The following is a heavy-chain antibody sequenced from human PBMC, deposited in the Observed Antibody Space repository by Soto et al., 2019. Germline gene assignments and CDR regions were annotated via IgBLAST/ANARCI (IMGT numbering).Heavy chain of an antibody. CDR1: GFTLSSYA. CDR2: ISCSGSNK. D-gene: IGHD6-19*01. Sequence: GGSLRLSCAASGFTLSSYAMSGVRQAPGKGLEWVAAISCSGSNKYYADSVKGRFTISRDNSKNTLYLQMNSLRAEDTAVYYCANGASIAVAGTGDYFDYWGQGTLVTVSS. CDR3: ANGASIAVAGTGDYFDY. V-gene: IGHV3-23*01. J-gene: IGHJ4*02.